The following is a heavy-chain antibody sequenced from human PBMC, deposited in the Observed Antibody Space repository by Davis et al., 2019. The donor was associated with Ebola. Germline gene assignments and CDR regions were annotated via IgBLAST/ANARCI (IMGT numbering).Heavy chain of an antibody. V-gene: IGHV3-30*03. CDR1: GFTFSNYG. CDR3: ATTYYFDSRGYYYEGYFDY. D-gene: IGHD3-22*01. J-gene: IGHJ4*02. CDR2: ISYDGNRE. Sequence: PGGSLRLSCAASGFTFSNYGMHWVRQAPGKGLEWVAFISYDGNREYYADSVKGRFTLSRDNSKKKQYLQMNSLRAEDTAVYYCATTYYFDSRGYYYEGYFDYWGQGTLVTVSS.